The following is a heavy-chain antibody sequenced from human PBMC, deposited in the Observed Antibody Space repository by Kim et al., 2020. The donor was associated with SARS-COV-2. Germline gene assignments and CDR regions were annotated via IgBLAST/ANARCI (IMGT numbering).Heavy chain of an antibody. D-gene: IGHD6-13*01. J-gene: IGHJ4*01. CDR2: INHSGST. Sequence: SETLSLPCAIYGGSFSGYYWNWIRQPPGKGLEWIGEINHSGSTNYDPSLKSRVTISVDTSKNQFSLKLRSVTAADTAVYYCARSGYSRSDYQLYFEYWG. V-gene: IGHV4-34*01. CDR3: ARSGYSRSDYQLYFEY. CDR1: GGSFSGYY.